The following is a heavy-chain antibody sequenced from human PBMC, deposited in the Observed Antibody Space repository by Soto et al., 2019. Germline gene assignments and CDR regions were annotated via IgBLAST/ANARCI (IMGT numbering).Heavy chain of an antibody. J-gene: IGHJ4*02. D-gene: IGHD6-13*01. V-gene: IGHV3-23*01. CDR3: AKDPPPWEAAAGTWTPLEY. CDR1: GFTFSSYA. CDR2: ISGSGGST. Sequence: GGSLRLSCAASGFTFSSYAMSWVRQAPGKGLEWVSAISGSGGSTYYADSVKGRFTISRDNSKNTLYLQMNSLRAEDTAVYYCAKDPPPWEAAAGTWTPLEYWGQGTLVTVSS.